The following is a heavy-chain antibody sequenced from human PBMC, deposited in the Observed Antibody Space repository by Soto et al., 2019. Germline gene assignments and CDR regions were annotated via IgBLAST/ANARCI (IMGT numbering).Heavy chain of an antibody. CDR1: GGSFSGYY. V-gene: IGHV4-34*01. CDR3: ARGISIAAAGGFYYYYYGMDV. J-gene: IGHJ6*02. CDR2: INHSGST. Sequence: KPSETLSLTCAVYGGSFSGYYWSWIRQPPGKGLEWIGEINHSGSTNYNPSLKSRVTISVDTSKNQFSLKLSSVTAADTAVYYCARGISIAAAGGFYYYYYGMDVWGQGTTVTVSS. D-gene: IGHD6-13*01.